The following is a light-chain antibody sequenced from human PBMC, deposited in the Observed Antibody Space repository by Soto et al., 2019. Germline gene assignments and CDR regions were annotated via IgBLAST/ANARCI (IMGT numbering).Light chain of an antibody. CDR3: QQRSTWS. CDR1: QSVSSY. Sequence: EIVLTQSPATLSLSPGETATLSCRASQSVSSYLAWYQQKPGQTPRLLIHDAYNRATGIPARFSGSGSGTDFNLTISRLEPEDSAVYYCQQRSTWSFGQGTRLDIK. CDR2: DAY. J-gene: IGKJ5*01. V-gene: IGKV3-11*01.